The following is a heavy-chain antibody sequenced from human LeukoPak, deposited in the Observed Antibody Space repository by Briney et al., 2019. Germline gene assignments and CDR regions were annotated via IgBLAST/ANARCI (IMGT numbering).Heavy chain of an antibody. CDR3: AKAGYRSGGSCYPWSYFDY. J-gene: IGHJ4*02. V-gene: IGHV3-30*18. D-gene: IGHD2-15*01. Sequence: GGSLRLSCAASGFTFSSYGMHWVRQAPGKGLEWVAVISYDGSNKFYADSVKGRFTISRDNSKNTLYLQMNSLRAEDTAVYYCAKAGYRSGGSCYPWSYFDYWGQGTLVTVSS. CDR2: ISYDGSNK. CDR1: GFTFSSYG.